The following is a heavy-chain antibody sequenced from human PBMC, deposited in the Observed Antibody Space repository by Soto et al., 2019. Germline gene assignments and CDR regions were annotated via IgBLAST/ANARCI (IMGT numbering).Heavy chain of an antibody. CDR3: ARGEQLVHFDS. J-gene: IGHJ4*01. CDR1: GYTLTSYA. D-gene: IGHD6-6*01. Sequence: QVQLVQSGAEVKKPGASVKVSCKTSGYTLTSYAMHWVRQAPGQRLEWMGWINAGDGDTNYAQKFEGWVTMTTDTSISTAYMELSRLNFDDTAVYYCARGEQLVHFDSWGQGTLVTVSS. CDR2: INAGDGDT. V-gene: IGHV1-3*01.